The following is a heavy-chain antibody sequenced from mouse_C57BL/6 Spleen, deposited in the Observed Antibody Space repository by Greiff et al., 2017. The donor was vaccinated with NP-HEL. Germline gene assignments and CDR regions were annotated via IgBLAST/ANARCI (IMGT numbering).Heavy chain of an antibody. V-gene: IGHV1-61*01. CDR3: ARSYDGYLAWFAY. CDR1: GYTFTSYW. Sequence: QVQLQQPGAELVRPGSSVKLSCKASGYTFTSYWMDWVKQRPGQGLEWIGNIYPSDSETHYNQKFKDKATLTVDKSSSTAYMQLSSLTSEDSAVYYCARSYDGYLAWFAYWGQGTLVTVSA. D-gene: IGHD2-3*01. J-gene: IGHJ3*01. CDR2: IYPSDSET.